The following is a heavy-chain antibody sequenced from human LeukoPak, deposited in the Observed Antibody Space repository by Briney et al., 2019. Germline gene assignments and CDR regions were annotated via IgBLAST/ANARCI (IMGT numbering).Heavy chain of an antibody. CDR1: GFTVSSNY. CDR2: IYSGGST. J-gene: IGHJ4*02. D-gene: IGHD4-23*01. Sequence: PGGSLRLSCAASGFTVSSNYMSWVRQAPGKGLEWVSVIYSGGSTYYADSVKGRFIISRDNSKDTVFLQMNSLRAEDTAVYYCARVAFRGNSYISGIDYWGQGTLVTVSS. CDR3: ARVAFRGNSYISGIDY. V-gene: IGHV3-53*01.